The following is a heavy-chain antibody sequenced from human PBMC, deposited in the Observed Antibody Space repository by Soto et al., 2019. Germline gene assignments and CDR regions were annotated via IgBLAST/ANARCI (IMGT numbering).Heavy chain of an antibody. V-gene: IGHV1-8*01. CDR1: GYTFTSYD. CDR2: MNPNSGNT. Sequence: ASVKVSCKASGYTFTSYDINWVRQATGQGLEWMGWMNPNSGNTGYAQKFQGRVTMTRNTSISTAYMELSSLRSEDTAVYYCARDQGPYDAFDIWGQGTMVTVSS. CDR3: ARDQGPYDAFDI. J-gene: IGHJ3*02. D-gene: IGHD2-2*01.